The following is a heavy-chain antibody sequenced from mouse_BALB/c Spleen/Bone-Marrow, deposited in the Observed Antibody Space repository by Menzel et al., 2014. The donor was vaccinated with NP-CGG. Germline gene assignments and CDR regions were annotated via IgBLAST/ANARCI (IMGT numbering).Heavy chain of an antibody. CDR1: GYSITSGYY. J-gene: IGHJ4*01. V-gene: IGHV3-6*02. CDR2: ISYDGSN. Sequence: DVQLQESGPGLVKPSQSLSLTCSVTGYSITSGYYWNWIRQFPGNKLEWMGYISYDGSNNYNPSLKNRISITRDTSKNQFFLKLNSVTTEDTATYYCARRKGVDDWGQGTSVTVSS. CDR3: ARRKGVDD.